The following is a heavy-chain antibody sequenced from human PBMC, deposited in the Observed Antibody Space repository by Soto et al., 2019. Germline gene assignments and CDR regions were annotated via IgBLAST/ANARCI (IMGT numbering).Heavy chain of an antibody. Sequence: QVQLQESGPGLVKPSQTLSLTCTVSGGSVSSSTYYWSWIRQPPGKVLEWIAYIYYSGNTYYSPSLRSGVAISVHASNNQYSLKLSAVTAADTAVYYCARVSVTGYGVDVWGQGTTVTVSS. CDR1: GGSVSSSTYY. D-gene: IGHD4-4*01. CDR2: IYYSGNT. CDR3: ARVSVTGYGVDV. J-gene: IGHJ6*02. V-gene: IGHV4-30-4*01.